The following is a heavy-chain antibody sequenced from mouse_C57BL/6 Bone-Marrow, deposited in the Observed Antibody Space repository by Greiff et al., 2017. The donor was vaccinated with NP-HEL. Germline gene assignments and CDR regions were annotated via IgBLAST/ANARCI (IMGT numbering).Heavy chain of an antibody. V-gene: IGHV5-16*01. J-gene: IGHJ1*03. CDR2: INYDGGST. CDR3: ARDRGEYYGSRNWYFDV. D-gene: IGHD1-1*01. CDR1: GFTFSDYY. Sequence: EVNVVESEGGLVQPGSSMKLSCTASGFTFSDYYMAWVRQVPEKGLEWVANINYDGGSTYYLDSLKSRFIISRDNAKNILYLQMSSLKAEDTATYYCARDRGEYYGSRNWYFDVWGTGTTVTVSS.